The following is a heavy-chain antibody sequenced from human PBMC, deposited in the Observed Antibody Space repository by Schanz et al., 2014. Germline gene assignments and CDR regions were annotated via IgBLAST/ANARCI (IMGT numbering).Heavy chain of an antibody. CDR1: GFTFSSYC. CDR3: AGAVATIRADSFDI. V-gene: IGHV3-33*03. J-gene: IGHJ3*02. CDR2: IWYDGNNK. Sequence: QVQLVESGGGVVQPGGSLRLSCAASGFTFSSYCINWVRQAPGKGLEWVAVIWYDGNNKYYADSVKGRFTISRDNAKNSLYLQMNSLRAEDTAVYYCAGAVATIRADSFDIWGQGTMVAVSS. D-gene: IGHD5-12*01.